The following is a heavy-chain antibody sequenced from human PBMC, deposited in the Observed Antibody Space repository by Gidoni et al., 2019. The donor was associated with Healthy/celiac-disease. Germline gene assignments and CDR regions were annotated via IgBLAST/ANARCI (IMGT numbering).Heavy chain of an antibody. Sequence: VQLVQSGAEVKKPGASLKIYCKGSGYSFTSYWLGWVRQMHGKGREWMGIIYPGDSDTRYSPSFQGQVTISADKSSSTAYLQWSSLKASDTAMYYCALTGGWPGLNWFDPWGQGTLVTVSS. D-gene: IGHD6-19*01. CDR1: GYSFTSYW. V-gene: IGHV5-51*01. J-gene: IGHJ5*02. CDR3: ALTGGWPGLNWFDP. CDR2: IYPGDSDT.